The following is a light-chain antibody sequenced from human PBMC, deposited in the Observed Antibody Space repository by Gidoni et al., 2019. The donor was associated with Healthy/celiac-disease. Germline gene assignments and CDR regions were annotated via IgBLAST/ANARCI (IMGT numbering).Light chain of an antibody. CDR1: QSVSSY. V-gene: IGKV3-11*01. J-gene: IGKJ4*01. CDR2: DAS. Sequence: IVLTQSQATLSLSPAERATLSCRASQSVSSYLAWYQQKPGQAPRLLIYDASNRATGIPARFSGSGSGTDFTLTISSLEPEDFAVYYCQQRSNWPPLTFGGGTKVEIK. CDR3: QQRSNWPPLT.